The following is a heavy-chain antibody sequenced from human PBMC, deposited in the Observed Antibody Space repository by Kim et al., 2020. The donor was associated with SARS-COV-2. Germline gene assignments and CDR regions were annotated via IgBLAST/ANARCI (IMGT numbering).Heavy chain of an antibody. CDR2: INHSGST. J-gene: IGHJ4*01. V-gene: IGHV4-34*01. CDR1: GGSFSGYY. D-gene: IGHD3-16*02. Sequence: SETLSLTCAVYGGSFSGYYWSWIRQPPGKGLEWIGEINHSGSTNYNPSLKSRVTISVDTSKNQFSLKLSSVTAADTAVYYCARITYDYVWGSYRSYYFD. CDR3: ARITYDYVWGSYRSYYFD.